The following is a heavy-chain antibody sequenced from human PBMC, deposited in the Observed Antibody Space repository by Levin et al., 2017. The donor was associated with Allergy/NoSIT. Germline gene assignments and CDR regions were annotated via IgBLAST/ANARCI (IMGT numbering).Heavy chain of an antibody. Sequence: GESLKISCTASGFTFGDYAMSWFRQAPGKGLEWVGYIRNKAYGGTTEYAASVKGRLTISRDDSKSIAYLQMNSLKTEDTAVYYCTRYCSGGSCYQGRFDYWGQGTLVTVSS. D-gene: IGHD2-15*01. V-gene: IGHV3-49*03. CDR3: TRYCSGGSCYQGRFDY. J-gene: IGHJ4*02. CDR2: IRNKAYGGTT. CDR1: GFTFGDYA.